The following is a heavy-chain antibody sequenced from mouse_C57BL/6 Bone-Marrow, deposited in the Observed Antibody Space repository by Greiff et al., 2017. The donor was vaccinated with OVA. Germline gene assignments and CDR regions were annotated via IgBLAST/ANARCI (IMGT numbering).Heavy chain of an antibody. J-gene: IGHJ3*01. CDR2: IYPGSGST. Sequence: QVQLQQPGAELVKPGASVKMSCKASGYTFTSYWITWVKQRPGQGLEWIGDIYPGSGSTNYNEKFKSKATLTVDTSSSTAYMQLSSLTSEDSAVYYCARGGGPPRGFAYWGQGTLVTVSA. CDR3: ARGGGPPRGFAY. CDR1: GYTFTSYW. V-gene: IGHV1-55*01. D-gene: IGHD1-1*02.